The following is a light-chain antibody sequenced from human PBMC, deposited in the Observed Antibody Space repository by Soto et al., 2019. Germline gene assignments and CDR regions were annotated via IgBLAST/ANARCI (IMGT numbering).Light chain of an antibody. CDR2: DVR. Sequence: QSALTQPASLSGSPGQSITISCTGTSSDVGYYNYVSWYQQHPGKAPKLMIYDVRNRPSGVSNRFSGSKSGNTAALTISGLQAEDEAHYSCSSYTSSSTYVFGPGTKLTVL. CDR1: SSDVGYYNY. CDR3: SSYTSSSTYV. V-gene: IGLV2-14*03. J-gene: IGLJ1*01.